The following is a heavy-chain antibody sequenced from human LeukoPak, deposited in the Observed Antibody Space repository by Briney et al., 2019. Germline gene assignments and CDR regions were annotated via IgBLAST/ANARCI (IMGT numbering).Heavy chain of an antibody. CDR3: ASDSGSYSGAFDI. V-gene: IGHV3-53*04. CDR2: IYSGGST. D-gene: IGHD1-26*01. J-gene: IGHJ3*02. CDR1: GFTVSSNY. Sequence: GSLRLSCAASGFTVSSNYMSWVRQAPGKGLEWVSVIYSGGSTYYADSVKGRFTISRHNSKNTLYLQMNSLRAEDTAVYYCASDSGSYSGAFDIWGQGTMVTVSS.